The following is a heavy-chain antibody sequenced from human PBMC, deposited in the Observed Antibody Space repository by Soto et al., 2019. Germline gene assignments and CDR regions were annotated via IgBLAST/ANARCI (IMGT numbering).Heavy chain of an antibody. CDR2: VSHSGRT. J-gene: IGHJ6*02. CDR1: GGSMRGYS. V-gene: IGHV4-59*13. D-gene: IGHD3-3*01. Sequence: SETLSLTCKVSGGSMRGYSWSWIRQTPGEGLEWIGRVSHSGRTDYSPSLKNRVTISLDMSKNHFALHVNSVDPADTAVYYCARVAMENYHDMWSGSTSSALDVWGQGTTVTVSS. CDR3: ARVAMENYHDMWSGSTSSALDV.